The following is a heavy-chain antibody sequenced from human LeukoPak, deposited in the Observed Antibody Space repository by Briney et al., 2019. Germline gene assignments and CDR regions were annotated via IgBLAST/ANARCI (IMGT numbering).Heavy chain of an antibody. J-gene: IGHJ4*02. CDR2: IYYSGST. Sequence: SETLSLTCTVSGGSISSYYWTWIRQPPGKGLEWIGYIYYSGSTNYNPSLKSRVTISVDTSKNQFSLKLSSVTAADTAVYYCARSFRNTSNYGYFDYWGQGTLVTVSS. CDR3: ARSFRNTSNYGYFDY. CDR1: GGSISSYY. V-gene: IGHV4-59*01. D-gene: IGHD1-7*01.